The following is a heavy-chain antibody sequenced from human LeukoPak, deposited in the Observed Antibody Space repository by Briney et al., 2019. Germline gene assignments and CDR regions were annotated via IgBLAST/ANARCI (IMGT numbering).Heavy chain of an antibody. J-gene: IGHJ4*02. Sequence: KPSETLSLTCAVYGGSFSGYYWSWIRQPPGKGLEWIGYIYYSGSTNYNPSLKSRVTISVDTSKNQFSLKLSSVTAADTAVYYCARLGDYDFWSGYYYYFDYWGQGTLVTVSS. CDR2: IYYSGST. CDR3: ARLGDYDFWSGYYYYFDY. CDR1: GGSFSGYY. V-gene: IGHV4-59*08. D-gene: IGHD3-3*01.